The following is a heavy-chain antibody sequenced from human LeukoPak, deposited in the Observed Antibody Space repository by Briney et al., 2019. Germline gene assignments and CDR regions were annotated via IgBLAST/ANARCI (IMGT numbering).Heavy chain of an antibody. Sequence: ASVKVSCKASGYTFTGYHMHWVRQAPGQGVEWMGRINPNSGDTNYAQKFQGRVTITRDTSISTAYVELSRLRSDDTAVYYCARDYCSSTSCLFDYWGQGTLVTVSS. CDR2: INPNSGDT. V-gene: IGHV1-2*06. J-gene: IGHJ4*02. CDR3: ARDYCSSTSCLFDY. CDR1: GYTFTGYH. D-gene: IGHD2-2*01.